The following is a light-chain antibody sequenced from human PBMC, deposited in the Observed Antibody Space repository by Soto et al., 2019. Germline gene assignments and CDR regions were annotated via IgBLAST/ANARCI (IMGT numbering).Light chain of an antibody. J-gene: IGLJ1*01. Sequence: QSALTQPASVSGSPGQSIAISCTGTSSEGGGYNYVSWYQQHPGKAPKLMVYDVNDRPSGVSDRFSGSKSGNTASLTISGLQAEDEADYYCSSYTSSRTYVFGTGTKVTVL. CDR2: DVN. CDR3: SSYTSSRTYV. V-gene: IGLV2-14*01. CDR1: SSEGGGYNY.